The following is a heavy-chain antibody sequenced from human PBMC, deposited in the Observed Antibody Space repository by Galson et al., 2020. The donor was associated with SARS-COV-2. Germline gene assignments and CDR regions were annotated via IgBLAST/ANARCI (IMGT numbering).Heavy chain of an antibody. D-gene: IGHD3-22*01. CDR1: GFTFSDYA. Sequence: GGSLRLSCVASGFTFSDYAMHWVRQAPGKGLEWVAIISFDGNNRYADSVKGRFTISRDNSESTLYLQMNSLRPEDTAVYYCAKETADYDSSNFDFWGQGPWSPSPQ. V-gene: IGHV3-30*18. CDR2: ISFDGNNR. J-gene: IGHJ4*02. CDR3: AKETADYDSSNFDF.